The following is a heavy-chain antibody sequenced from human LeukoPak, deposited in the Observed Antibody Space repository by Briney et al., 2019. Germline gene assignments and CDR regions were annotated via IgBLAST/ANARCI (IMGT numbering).Heavy chain of an antibody. D-gene: IGHD4-17*01. CDR1: GGSFSGYY. V-gene: IGHV4-34*01. J-gene: IGHJ4*02. CDR2: INHSGST. CDR3: ARVRAPTVTPYFDY. Sequence: ASETLSLTCAVYGGSFSGYYWSWIRQPPGKGLEWIGEINHSGSTNYNPSLKSRVTISVDTSKNQFSLKLSSVTAADTAVYYCARVRAPTVTPYFDYWGQGTLSPSPQ.